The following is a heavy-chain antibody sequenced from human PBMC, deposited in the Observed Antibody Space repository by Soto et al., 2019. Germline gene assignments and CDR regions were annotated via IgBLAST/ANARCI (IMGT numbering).Heavy chain of an antibody. CDR1: GGSISSGDYY. V-gene: IGHV4-30-4*02. CDR2: IYYSGST. J-gene: IGHJ5*02. Sequence: SETLSLTCTVSGGSISSGDYYWSWIRQPPGKGLEWIGYIYYSGSTYYNPSLKSRVTISVDTSKNQFSLKLRSVTAADTAVYYCARARNTATNWLDPCGQGKLVTVS. D-gene: IGHD5-18*01. CDR3: ARARNTATNWLDP.